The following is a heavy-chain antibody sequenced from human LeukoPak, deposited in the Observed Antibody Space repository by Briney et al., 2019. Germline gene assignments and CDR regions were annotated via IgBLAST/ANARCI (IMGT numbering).Heavy chain of an antibody. Sequence: SETLPLTCTVSGGSISSGGYYWSWIRQHPGKGLEWIGYIYYSGSTYYNPSLKSRVTISVDTSKNQFSLKLSSVTAADTAVYYCARDHYGDYGPRALVNWFDPWGQGTLVTVSS. J-gene: IGHJ5*02. V-gene: IGHV4-31*03. CDR2: IYYSGST. CDR3: ARDHYGDYGPRALVNWFDP. CDR1: GGSISSGGYY. D-gene: IGHD4-17*01.